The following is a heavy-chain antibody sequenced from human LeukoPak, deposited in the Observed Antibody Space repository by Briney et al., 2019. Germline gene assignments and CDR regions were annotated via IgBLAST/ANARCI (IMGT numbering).Heavy chain of an antibody. D-gene: IGHD3-3*01. CDR2: ISYDGSNK. Sequence: PGGSLRLSCAASGFTFSSYAMHWVRQAPGKGLEWVAVISYDGSNKYYADSVKGRFTISRDNSKNTLYLQMNSLRAEDTAVYYCARDMEWILSSRNDAFDIWGQGTMVTVSS. J-gene: IGHJ3*02. CDR3: ARDMEWILSSRNDAFDI. CDR1: GFTFSSYA. V-gene: IGHV3-30-3*01.